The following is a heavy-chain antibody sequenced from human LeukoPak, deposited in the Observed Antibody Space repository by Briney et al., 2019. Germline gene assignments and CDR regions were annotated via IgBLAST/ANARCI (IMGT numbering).Heavy chain of an antibody. CDR1: GFTFSGSA. CDR2: IRSKANSYAT. CDR3: TRRNPVQATGY. V-gene: IGHV3-73*01. D-gene: IGHD1-1*01. Sequence: GGSLRLSCAASGFTFSGSAMHWVRQASGKGLEWVGRIRSKANSYATAYAASVKGRFTISRDDSKNTAYLQMNSLKTEDTAVYYCTRRNPVQATGYWGQGTLVTVSS. J-gene: IGHJ4*02.